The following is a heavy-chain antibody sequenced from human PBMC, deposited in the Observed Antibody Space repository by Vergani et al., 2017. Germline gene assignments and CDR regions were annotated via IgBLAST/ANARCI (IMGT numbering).Heavy chain of an antibody. CDR1: GYTFTGYY. V-gene: IGHV1-2*02. Sequence: QVQLVQSGAEVKKPGASVKVSCKASGYTFTGYYMHWVRQAPGQGLEWMGWINPNSGGTNYAQKFQGRVTMTRDTSISTAYMELSRLRSDDTAVYYCAREVAALIILNYGMDVWGQGTTVTVSS. CDR3: AREVAALIILNYGMDV. D-gene: IGHD3-3*01. J-gene: IGHJ6*02. CDR2: INPNSGGT.